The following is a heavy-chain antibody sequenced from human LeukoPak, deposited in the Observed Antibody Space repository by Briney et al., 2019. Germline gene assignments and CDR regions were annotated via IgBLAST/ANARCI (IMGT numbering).Heavy chain of an antibody. CDR1: GFTFSSYE. Sequence: GGSLRLSCAASGFTFSSYEVHWVRQAPGKGLEWVAVISYDGSKKYYAESVKGRFTISRDNSKGTLYLQMNRLRADDKALYYCVKDRSGAAAGIRLDSWGQGTLVTVSS. J-gene: IGHJ4*02. CDR2: ISYDGSKK. CDR3: VKDRSGAAAGIRLDS. V-gene: IGHV3-30*18. D-gene: IGHD6-13*01.